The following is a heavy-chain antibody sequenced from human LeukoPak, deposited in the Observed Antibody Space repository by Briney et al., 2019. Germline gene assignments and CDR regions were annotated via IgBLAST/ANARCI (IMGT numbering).Heavy chain of an antibody. V-gene: IGHV1-18*04. CDR3: ARAGSIAAAVDFDY. D-gene: IGHD6-13*01. CDR2: ISAYNGNT. Sequence: ASVKVSCKASGYTFTSYGITWVRQAPGQGLEWMGWISAYNGNTNYAQKLQGRVTMTTDTSTSTAYMEPRSLRSDDTAVYYCARAGSIAAAVDFDYWGQGTLVTVSS. J-gene: IGHJ4*02. CDR1: GYTFTSYG.